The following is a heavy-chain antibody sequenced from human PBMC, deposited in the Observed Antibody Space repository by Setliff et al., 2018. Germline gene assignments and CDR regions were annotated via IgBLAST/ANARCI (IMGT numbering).Heavy chain of an antibody. CDR3: ARDSVTLGQLERRGGWHYYGMDV. J-gene: IGHJ6*02. CDR2: ITPIFETA. Sequence: SVKVSCKASGDTFSTYALSWVRQAPGQGLEWIGGITPIFETAHYAEKFRDRVTITADKSTTTVHMELSSLTSEDTAVYFCARDSVTLGQLERRGGWHYYGMDVWGQGTTVTVSS. CDR1: GDTFSTYA. D-gene: IGHD1-1*01. V-gene: IGHV1-69*06.